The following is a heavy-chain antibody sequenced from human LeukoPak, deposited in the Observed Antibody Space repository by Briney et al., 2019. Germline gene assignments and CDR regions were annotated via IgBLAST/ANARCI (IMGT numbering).Heavy chain of an antibody. CDR3: ARGTVGSTDYGDLIH. Sequence: GASVKVSCKTSGYTFSIYAMHWVCQAPGQRLEWMGWINAGNGNTIYSQNLQGRVTISTDTSASTGYMELSSLRSEDTAVYYCARGTVGSTDYGDLIHWGQGTLVTVSS. V-gene: IGHV1-3*01. CDR2: INAGNGNT. D-gene: IGHD4-17*01. J-gene: IGHJ4*02. CDR1: GYTFSIYA.